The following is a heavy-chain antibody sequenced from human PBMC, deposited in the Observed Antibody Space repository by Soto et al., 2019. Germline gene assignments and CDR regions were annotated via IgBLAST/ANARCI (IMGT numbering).Heavy chain of an antibody. CDR1: GGSFSGYY. J-gene: IGHJ4*02. D-gene: IGHD4-17*01. Sequence: SETLSLTCAVYGGSFSGYYWSWIRQPPGKGLEWIGEINHSGSTNYNPSLKSRVTISVDTSKNQFSLKLSSVTAADTAVYYCASAPPNDYGDYYWGQGTLVTVSS. CDR3: ASAPPNDYGDYY. CDR2: INHSGST. V-gene: IGHV4-34*01.